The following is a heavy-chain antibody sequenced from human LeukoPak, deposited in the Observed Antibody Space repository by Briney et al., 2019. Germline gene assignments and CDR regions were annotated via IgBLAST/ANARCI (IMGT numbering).Heavy chain of an antibody. Sequence: AGGSLRLSCAASGFTFSSYVMHWVRQAPGKGLEWVAIISYDGSNEYYADSVKGRFTISRDNSKNTLYLKMNSLRAEDTAVYYCARETGWLFDYWGQGTLVTVSS. CDR3: ARETGWLFDY. J-gene: IGHJ4*02. V-gene: IGHV3-30*04. CDR2: ISYDGSNE. CDR1: GFTFSSYV. D-gene: IGHD3-9*01.